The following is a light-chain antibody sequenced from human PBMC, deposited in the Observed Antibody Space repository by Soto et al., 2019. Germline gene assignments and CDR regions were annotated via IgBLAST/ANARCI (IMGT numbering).Light chain of an antibody. CDR3: CSFGGSTSYYV. CDR1: NTDVGSYHL. CDR2: EGN. Sequence: QSALTQPASVSGSPGQSITISCTGSNTDVGSYHLVSWYQQLPGTAPKLMIFEGNKRPSGVSNRFSGSKSGNTASLTISGLQAEDEADYYCCSFGGSTSYYVFGTGTKVTVL. J-gene: IGLJ1*01. V-gene: IGLV2-23*01.